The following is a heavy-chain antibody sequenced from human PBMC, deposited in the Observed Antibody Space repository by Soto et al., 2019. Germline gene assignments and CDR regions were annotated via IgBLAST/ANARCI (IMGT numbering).Heavy chain of an antibody. CDR2: ISYDGSNK. CDR3: ASLQDCSGYPPIDY. D-gene: IGHD3-22*01. J-gene: IGHJ4*02. V-gene: IGHV3-30-3*01. Sequence: QVQLVESGGGVVQPGRCLRRSCAASGFSFSSYAMHWVRQAQGKGLEWVAVISYDGSNKYYADSVKGRFTISRDNSKNTLYLQMNSLRAEDTAVYYCASLQDCSGYPPIDYWGQGTLVTVSS. CDR1: GFSFSSYA.